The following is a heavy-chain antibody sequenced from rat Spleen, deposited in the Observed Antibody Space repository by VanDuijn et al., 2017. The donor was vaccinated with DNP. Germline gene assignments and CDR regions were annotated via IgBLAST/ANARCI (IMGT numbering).Heavy chain of an antibody. CDR2: INYEGTTT. V-gene: IGHV5-22*01. CDR3: VRPDYYDGSYPHY. CDR1: GFTFSDYY. J-gene: IGHJ2*01. D-gene: IGHD1-12*02. Sequence: EVQLVESGGGLVQPGRSLKLSCLASGFTFSDYYMAWVRQAPKKGLEWVASINYEGTTTYYGDSVKGRFTISRDNTKSILFLQMSSLRSEDTATYYCVRPDYYDGSYPHYWGQGVMVTVSS.